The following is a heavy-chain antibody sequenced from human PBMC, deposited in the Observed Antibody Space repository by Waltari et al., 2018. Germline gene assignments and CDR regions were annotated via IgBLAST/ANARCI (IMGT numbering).Heavy chain of an antibody. V-gene: IGHV4-61*02. CDR2: IYTSGST. J-gene: IGHJ6*02. Sequence: QVQLQESGPGLVKPSQTLSLTCTVSGGSISSGSYYWSWIRQPAGKGLEWIGRIYTSGSTNYNPSLKSRVTISVDTSKNQFSLKLSSVTAADTAVYYCARETGVTIFGVVGYYYGMDVWGQGTTVTVSS. CDR3: ARETGVTIFGVVGYYYGMDV. CDR1: GGSISSGSYY. D-gene: IGHD3-3*01.